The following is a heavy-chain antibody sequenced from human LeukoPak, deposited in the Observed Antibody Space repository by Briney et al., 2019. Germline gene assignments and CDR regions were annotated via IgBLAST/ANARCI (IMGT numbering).Heavy chain of an antibody. D-gene: IGHD6-13*01. V-gene: IGHV1-18*01. Sequence: ASVTVSCTSSGYIYTIYGINWVRQAPGQGLEWMGWISAYKGNTDSTQKLQGRVTLTRDTSTSTAYMEMRSLRSDDTAVYFCARDRVGGGTSVGTYFDYWGQGTLVTVSS. CDR3: ARDRVGGGTSVGTYFDY. CDR2: ISAYKGNT. CDR1: GYIYTIYG. J-gene: IGHJ4*02.